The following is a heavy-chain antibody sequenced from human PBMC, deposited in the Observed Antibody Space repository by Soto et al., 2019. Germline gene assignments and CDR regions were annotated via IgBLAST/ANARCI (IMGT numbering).Heavy chain of an antibody. CDR3: TLTVTAEYDH. V-gene: IGHV1-3*04. CDR2: INTDNGDT. J-gene: IGHJ4*02. Sequence: QVQLVQSGAEVKKPGASVKVSCKASGYTFNTYAIHWVRQAPGQSPEWMGWINTDNGDTNYSQRFQGRVTFTRDTSASTAYMDLISLRSDDTALYYCTLTVTAEYDHWGQGTRVTVSS. D-gene: IGHD2-21*02. CDR1: GYTFNTYA.